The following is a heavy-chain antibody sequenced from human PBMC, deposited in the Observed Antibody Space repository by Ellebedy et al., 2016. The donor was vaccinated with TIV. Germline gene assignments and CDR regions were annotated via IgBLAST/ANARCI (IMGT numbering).Heavy chain of an antibody. CDR1: GFTFTKYG. Sequence: PGGSLRLSCAASGFTFTKYGFHWVRQAPGRGLAWVGVIWYDGNRKYYTDSVKGRFTISRDNSKNTLYLQMTSLRPDDTAVYYCARDADVNGHYSQFDLWGQGTLVTVSS. V-gene: IGHV3-33*01. J-gene: IGHJ4*02. CDR2: IWYDGNRK. D-gene: IGHD2-21*01. CDR3: ARDADVNGHYSQFDL.